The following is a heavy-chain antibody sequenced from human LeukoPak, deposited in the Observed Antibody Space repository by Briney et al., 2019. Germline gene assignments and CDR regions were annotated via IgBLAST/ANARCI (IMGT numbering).Heavy chain of an antibody. V-gene: IGHV4-59*01. CDR1: GASLSGY. J-gene: IGHJ6*02. Sequence: SETLSLTCTVSGASLSGYWSWVRQPPGKELEWIGYIHYSGTTNYNPSLRSRVLISIDTSKDQFSLRLTSVTPADTGVYYCVRVMPRHYYYGMDVWGPGTTVTVSS. CDR2: IHYSGTT. D-gene: IGHD6-6*01. CDR3: VRVMPRHYYYGMDV.